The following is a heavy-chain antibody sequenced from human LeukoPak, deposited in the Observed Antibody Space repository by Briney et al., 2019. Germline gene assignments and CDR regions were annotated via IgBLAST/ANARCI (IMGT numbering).Heavy chain of an antibody. Sequence: PGGSLRLSCAASGFTFSSYAMSWVRQAPGKGLEWGSGISGSGGKTYYADSVKGRFTISRDNFKNTLYLQMNSLRAEDTAVYYCAKVITYYDSSGYYYGYWGQGTLVTVSS. J-gene: IGHJ4*02. CDR2: ISGSGGKT. CDR1: GFTFSSYA. V-gene: IGHV3-23*01. D-gene: IGHD3-22*01. CDR3: AKVITYYDSSGYYYGY.